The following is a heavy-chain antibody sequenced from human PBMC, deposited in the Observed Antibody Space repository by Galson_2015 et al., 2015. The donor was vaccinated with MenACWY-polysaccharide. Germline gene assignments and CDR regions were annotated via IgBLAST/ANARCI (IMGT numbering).Heavy chain of an antibody. V-gene: IGHV3-7*04. Sequence: SLRLSCAASGFIISGYWMSWVRQAPGKGLEWVANIKQDGSENYYVGSVKGRITIYRDNAKNSLYLQMNSLRAEDTAVYYCARGQKTLGPWGQGTLVTVSS. CDR2: IKQDGSEN. CDR1: GFIISGYW. CDR3: ARGQKTLGP. J-gene: IGHJ5*02.